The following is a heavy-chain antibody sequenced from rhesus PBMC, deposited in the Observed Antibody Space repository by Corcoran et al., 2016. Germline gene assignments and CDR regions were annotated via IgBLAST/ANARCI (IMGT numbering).Heavy chain of an antibody. V-gene: IGHV4-122*02. CDR1: GGSISRSSYY. CDR2: ISYSEST. J-gene: IGHJ5-2*02. Sequence: QVQLQESGPGLVMPSETLPLTCAVSGGSISRSSYYWSWFRLAPGTGLVGIGYISYSESTSYNPALKSRVTISRDTSKNQFSLKLSSVTAADTAVYYCARPQYGWTQGSLDVWGRGVLVTVSS. D-gene: IGHD2-21*01. CDR3: ARPQYGWTQGSLDV.